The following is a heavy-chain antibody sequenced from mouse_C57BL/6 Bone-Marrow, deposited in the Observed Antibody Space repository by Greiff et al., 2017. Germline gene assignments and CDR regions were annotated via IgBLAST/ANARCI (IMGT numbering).Heavy chain of an antibody. J-gene: IGHJ1*03. CDR3: ASDTTVVPYWYFDV. D-gene: IGHD1-1*01. Sequence: QVQLQQPGAELVKPGASVKLSCKASGYTFTSYWMQWVKQRPGQGLEWIGEIDPSDSYTNYNQKFKGKATLTVDTSSSTAYMQLSSLTSEDSAVYDCASDTTVVPYWYFDVWGTGTTVTVSS. CDR2: IDPSDSYT. CDR1: GYTFTSYW. V-gene: IGHV1-50*01.